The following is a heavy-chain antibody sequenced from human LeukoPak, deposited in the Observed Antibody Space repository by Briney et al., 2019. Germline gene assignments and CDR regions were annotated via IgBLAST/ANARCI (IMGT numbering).Heavy chain of an antibody. D-gene: IGHD1-14*01. V-gene: IGHV4-59*11. CDR3: ARESSTTQTNLFDY. J-gene: IGHJ4*02. CDR2: LRHSGNT. Sequence: KTSETLSLTCTVSGDSITSRSYWSWIRQPPGKGLEWIGYLRHSGNTNHNPSFRGRVTFSLDTSKNQFSLILRSVTAADTAIYFCARESSTTQTNLFDYWGQGTLVAVSS. CDR1: GDSITSRSY.